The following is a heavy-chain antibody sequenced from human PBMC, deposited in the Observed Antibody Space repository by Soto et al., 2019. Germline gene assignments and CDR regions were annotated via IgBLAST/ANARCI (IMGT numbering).Heavy chain of an antibody. CDR2: INIGDGNT. J-gene: IGHJ4*02. CDR3: ARGASSSWTSLDY. V-gene: IGHV1-3*04. Sequence: ASVKFSCKASGYSFINDAIYWVRQAPGQRLEWMGRINIGDGNTKYSQRFQGRVTITRDTSASTAYMDLSSLTSDDTAVYYCARGASSSWTSLDYWGQGTLVTVSA. CDR1: GYSFINDA. D-gene: IGHD6-13*01.